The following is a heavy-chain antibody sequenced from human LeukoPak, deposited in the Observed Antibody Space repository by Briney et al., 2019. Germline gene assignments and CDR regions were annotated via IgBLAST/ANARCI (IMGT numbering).Heavy chain of an antibody. CDR1: GFTFSSYS. Sequence: GGSLRLSCAASGFTFSSYSMNWVRQAPGKGLEWVSYISSSSSTIYYADSVKGRFTISRDNAKNSLYLQMNSLRAEDTAVYYCAAHYDFWSGYLPDDPWGQGTLVTVSS. D-gene: IGHD3-3*01. J-gene: IGHJ5*02. V-gene: IGHV3-48*01. CDR2: ISSSSSTI. CDR3: AAHYDFWSGYLPDDP.